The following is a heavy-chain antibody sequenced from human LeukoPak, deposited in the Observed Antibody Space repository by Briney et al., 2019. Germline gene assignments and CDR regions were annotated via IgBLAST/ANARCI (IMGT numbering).Heavy chain of an antibody. D-gene: IGHD3-10*01. J-gene: IGHJ4*02. Sequence: ASVKVSCKASGYTFTSYAMNWVRQAPGQGLEWMGWINTNTGNPTYAQGFTGRFVFSLDTSVSTAYLQISSLKAEDTAVYYCARDDRPWVVRGVIKGAIDYWGQGTLVTVSS. CDR3: ARDDRPWVVRGVIKGAIDY. V-gene: IGHV7-4-1*02. CDR2: INTNTGNP. CDR1: GYTFTSYA.